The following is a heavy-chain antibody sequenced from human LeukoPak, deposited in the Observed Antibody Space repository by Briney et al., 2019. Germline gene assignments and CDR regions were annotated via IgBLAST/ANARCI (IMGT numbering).Heavy chain of an antibody. CDR2: ITGSGGST. J-gene: IGHJ4*02. Sequence: PGGSLTLSWAASGFSFSSYVTYWVRLPPGEGLEWFADITGSGGSTHYPDSVKGRFTISTDNYKNTLYLQLNSRSAEDTAVYYCAKWAVSGRGFDYWGQGTLVTVSS. CDR1: GFSFSSYV. CDR3: AKWAVSGRGFDY. D-gene: IGHD6-19*01. V-gene: IGHV3-23*01.